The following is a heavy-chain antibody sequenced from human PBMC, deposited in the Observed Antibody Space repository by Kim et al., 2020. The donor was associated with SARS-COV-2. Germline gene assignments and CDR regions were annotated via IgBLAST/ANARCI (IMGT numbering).Heavy chain of an antibody. CDR2: IIPIFGTA. CDR3: ARDYGDYPAGGWFDP. D-gene: IGHD4-17*01. J-gene: IGHJ5*02. Sequence: SVKVSCKASGGTFSSYAISWVRQAPGQGLEWMGGIIPIFGTANYAQKFQGRVTITADESTSTAYMELSSLRSEDTAVYYCARDYGDYPAGGWFDPWGQGTLVTVSS. V-gene: IGHV1-69*13. CDR1: GGTFSSYA.